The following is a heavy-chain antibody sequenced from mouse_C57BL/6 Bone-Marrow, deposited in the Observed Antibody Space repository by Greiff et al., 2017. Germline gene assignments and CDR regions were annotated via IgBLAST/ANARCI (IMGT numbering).Heavy chain of an antibody. J-gene: IGHJ3*01. CDR3: ARSRAY. CDR1: GYTFTSYW. V-gene: IGHV1-72*01. Sequence: VQLQQPGAELVKPGASVKLSCKASGYTFTSYWMHWVKQRPGRGLEWIGRFDPNSGGTKYNEKFKSKATLTVDKPSSTAYMQLSSLPSEDSACDYCARSRAYWGQGTLVTVSA. CDR2: FDPNSGGT.